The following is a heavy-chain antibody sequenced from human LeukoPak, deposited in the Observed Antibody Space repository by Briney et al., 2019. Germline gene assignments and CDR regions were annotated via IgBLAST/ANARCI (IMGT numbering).Heavy chain of an antibody. Sequence: ASVKVSCKASGYTFTGYYMHWVRPAPGQGLEWMGWINPNSGGTNYAQKFQGRVTMTRDTSISTAYMELSRLRSDDTAVYYCARVGLGKQQLPGDYWGQGTLVTVSS. V-gene: IGHV1-2*02. CDR2: INPNSGGT. D-gene: IGHD6-13*01. CDR3: ARVGLGKQQLPGDY. CDR1: GYTFTGYY. J-gene: IGHJ4*02.